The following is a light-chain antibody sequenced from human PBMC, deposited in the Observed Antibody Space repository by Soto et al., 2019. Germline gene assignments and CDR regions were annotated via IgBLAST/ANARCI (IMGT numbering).Light chain of an antibody. V-gene: IGKV3-20*01. CDR3: QQYDKSPLT. Sequence: EIVLTQSPGTLSLSPGERATLSCRASQSVSNSHLAWHQQKPGQAPRLLIFGVSRRAAGIPDRFSGSGSGTDFTLTIYRLEPEDYAVYYCQQYDKSPLTFGGGTRWIS. CDR1: QSVSNSH. CDR2: GVS. J-gene: IGKJ4*01.